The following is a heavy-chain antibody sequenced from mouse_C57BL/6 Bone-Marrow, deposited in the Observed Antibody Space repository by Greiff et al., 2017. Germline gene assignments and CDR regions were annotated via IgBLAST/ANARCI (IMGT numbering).Heavy chain of an antibody. CDR1: GYTFSSYW. CDR2: IDPSDSYT. CDR3: ERDSYYYGSSLFAY. V-gene: IGHV1-69*01. Sequence: VQLQQPGAELVMPGASVKLSCKASGYTFSSYWMHWVKQRPGQGLEWIGEIDPSDSYTNYNQKFKGKSTLTVDKSSSTAYMQLSRLTSEDSAVYYCERDSYYYGSSLFAYWGQGTLVTVSA. D-gene: IGHD1-1*01. J-gene: IGHJ3*01.